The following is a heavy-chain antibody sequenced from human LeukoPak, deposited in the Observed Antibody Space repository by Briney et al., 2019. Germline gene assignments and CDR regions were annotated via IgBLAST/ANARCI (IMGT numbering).Heavy chain of an antibody. CDR3: ARDDTMNYYDSSGYWGY. CDR1: GFTFSSYW. J-gene: IGHJ4*02. Sequence: GGSLRLSCAASGFTFSSYWMSWVRQAPGKGLEWVANIKQDGSEKYYVDSVKGRFTISRDNAKNSLYLQMNSLRAEDTAVYYCARDDTMNYYDSSGYWGYWGQGTLVTVSS. CDR2: IKQDGSEK. V-gene: IGHV3-7*01. D-gene: IGHD3-22*01.